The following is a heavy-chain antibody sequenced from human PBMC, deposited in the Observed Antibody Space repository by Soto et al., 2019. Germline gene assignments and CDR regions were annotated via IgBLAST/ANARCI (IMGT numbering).Heavy chain of an antibody. CDR2: ISTTSSSI. V-gene: IGHV3-48*01. J-gene: IGHJ4*02. CDR1: GFTFSSYS. D-gene: IGHD3-3*01. CDR3: ARKGVAFDY. Sequence: PGGSLRLSFAASGFTFSSYSMNWVRQAPGKGLEGFSYISTTSSSIYYADSVKGRLTISRDNAKNSLFLKLNSLRGEYTAVYYCARKGVAFDYWGQGALVTVSS.